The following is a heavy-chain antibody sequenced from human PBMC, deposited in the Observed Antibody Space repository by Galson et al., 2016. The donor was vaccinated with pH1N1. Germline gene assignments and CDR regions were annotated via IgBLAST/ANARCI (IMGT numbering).Heavy chain of an antibody. CDR3: ATEDYYTSLY. V-gene: IGHV3-7*01. CDR1: GFIFSAYW. J-gene: IGHJ4*02. CDR2: INQDGSRK. D-gene: IGHD1-26*01. Sequence: SLRLSCAASGFIFSAYWMSWVRQAPGQGLEWVAKINQDGSRKYYVDSMKGRCTISRDNAENSLSLQMNSLRVEDTALYYCATEDYYTSLYWGQGILVTVSS.